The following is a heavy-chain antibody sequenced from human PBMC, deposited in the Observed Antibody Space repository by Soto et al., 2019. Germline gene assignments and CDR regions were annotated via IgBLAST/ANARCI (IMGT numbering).Heavy chain of an antibody. Sequence: LSLTCAASGFTFSSYAMSWVRQAPGKGLEWVSAISGSGGSTYYADSVKGRFTISRDNSKNTLYLQMNSLRAEDTAVYYCAKSGYSGYDYYYYYGMDVWGQGTTVTVSS. CDR1: GFTFSSYA. CDR3: AKSGYSGYDYYYYYGMDV. D-gene: IGHD5-12*01. V-gene: IGHV3-23*01. CDR2: ISGSGGST. J-gene: IGHJ6*02.